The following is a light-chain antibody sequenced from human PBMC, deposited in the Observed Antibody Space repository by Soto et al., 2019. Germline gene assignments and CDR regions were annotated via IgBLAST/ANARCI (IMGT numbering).Light chain of an antibody. CDR2: DNN. CDR1: ISNIGAGYG. J-gene: IGLJ2*01. CDR3: QSYDSSLSGVV. Sequence: QSVLTQPPSVSGAPGQRVTLSCSGSISNIGAGYGVHWYQQLPGRAPKLLVYDNNKRHSGVPDRFSGSKSGTSASLAITGLPADDEADYYCQSYDSSLSGVVFGGGTKLTVL. V-gene: IGLV1-40*01.